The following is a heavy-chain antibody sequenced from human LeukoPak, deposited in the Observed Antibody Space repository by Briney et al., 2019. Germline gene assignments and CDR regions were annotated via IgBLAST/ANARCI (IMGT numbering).Heavy chain of an antibody. V-gene: IGHV3-21*01. Sequence: GGSLRLSCAASGFAFGDFSINWVRQAPGKGLEWVSAISSTGTYMYYADSVRGRFTISRDNAKNTLYLQMTGLTAEDTAVYYCAPRDRHELWGQGTQVIVSS. D-gene: IGHD1-26*01. J-gene: IGHJ4*02. CDR1: GFAFGDFS. CDR2: ISSTGTYM. CDR3: APRDRHEL.